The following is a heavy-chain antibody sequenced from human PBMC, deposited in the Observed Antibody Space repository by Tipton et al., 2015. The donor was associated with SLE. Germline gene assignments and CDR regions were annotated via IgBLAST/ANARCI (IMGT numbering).Heavy chain of an antibody. CDR1: GGSIISSSHY. CDR3: ARLSSMVRRAQGWFDP. D-gene: IGHD3-10*01. V-gene: IGHV4-39*01. Sequence: TLSLTCTVSGGSIISSSHYWGWIRQPPGKGLEYIGSIYYSGSTYYNPSLKSRVTISVDTSKNQFSLKLSSVTAADTAVYYCARLSSMVRRAQGWFDPWGQGTLVTVSS. J-gene: IGHJ5*02. CDR2: IYYSGST.